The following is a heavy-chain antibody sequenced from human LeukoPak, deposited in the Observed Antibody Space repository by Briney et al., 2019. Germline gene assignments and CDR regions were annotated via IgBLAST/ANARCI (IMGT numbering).Heavy chain of an antibody. CDR2: ISAYNGNT. J-gene: IGHJ4*02. CDR3: ARDQDCSSTSCYTYYFDY. Sequence: GASVKVSCKASGYTFTSYGISWVRQAPGQGLEWMGWISAYNGNTNYAQKLQGRVTMTTDTSTSTAYMELRSLRSDDTAVYYCARDQDCSSTSCYTYYFDYWSQGTLVTVSS. V-gene: IGHV1-18*01. CDR1: GYTFTSYG. D-gene: IGHD2-2*01.